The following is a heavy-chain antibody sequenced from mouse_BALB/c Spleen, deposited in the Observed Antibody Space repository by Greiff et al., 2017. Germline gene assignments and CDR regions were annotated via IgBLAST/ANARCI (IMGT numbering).Heavy chain of an antibody. Sequence: QVQLKQSGAELVKPGASVKLSCKASGYTFTSYWMHWVKQRPGQGLEWIGEINPSNGRTNYNEKFKSKATLTVDKSSSTAYMQLSSLTSEDSAVYYCARSGYRYDDLDYWGQGTSVTVSS. J-gene: IGHJ4*01. CDR3: ARSGYRYDDLDY. CDR1: GYTFTSYW. CDR2: INPSNGRT. D-gene: IGHD2-14*01. V-gene: IGHV1S81*02.